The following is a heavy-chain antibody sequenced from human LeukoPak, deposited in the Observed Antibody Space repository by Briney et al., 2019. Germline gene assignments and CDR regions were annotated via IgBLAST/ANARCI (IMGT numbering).Heavy chain of an antibody. CDR3: ARSVYGSGSYMDV. CDR2: IRFDGDNK. CDR1: GFTFSSYG. D-gene: IGHD3-10*01. J-gene: IGHJ6*03. Sequence: GGSLRLSCAAFGFTFSSYGMHWVRQAPGKGLEGVVVIRFDGDNKYYGEAVKGRFTIARNNAENKLFLDMNNLRADDTAVYFCARSVYGSGSYMDVWGQGTTVIVSS. V-gene: IGHV3-33*08.